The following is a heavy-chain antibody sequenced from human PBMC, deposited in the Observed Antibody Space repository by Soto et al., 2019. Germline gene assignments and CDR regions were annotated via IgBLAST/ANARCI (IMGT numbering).Heavy chain of an antibody. V-gene: IGHV1-69*02. CDR2: IIPILDIT. D-gene: IGHD2-15*01. Sequence: QVQLVQSGAEVKKPGSSVKVSCKASGGTFSSSTISWVRQAPGQGLEWMGRIIPILDITNYAQKMQGRVAITADESTSTVYMELSSLRSEDTAVYYCASVLGYCNAGSPSVRPCYLYMDVWGRGTTVTVSS. CDR1: GGTFSSST. CDR3: ASVLGYCNAGSPSVRPCYLYMDV. J-gene: IGHJ6*03.